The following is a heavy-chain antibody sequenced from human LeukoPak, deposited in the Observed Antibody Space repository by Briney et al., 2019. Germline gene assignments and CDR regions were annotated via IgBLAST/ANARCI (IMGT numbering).Heavy chain of an antibody. V-gene: IGHV3-74*01. CDR3: ARASMRMATAGLVDY. J-gene: IGHJ4*02. CDR1: GFTFNKYW. D-gene: IGHD5-24*01. CDR2: INFDGSST. Sequence: GGSLRLSCAASGFTFNKYWMQWVRQAPGKGLVWVSHINFDGSSTTYADSVKGRFTISRDNAKNTLYLEMNSLGAEDTAVYYCARASMRMATAGLVDYWGQGTLVTVSS.